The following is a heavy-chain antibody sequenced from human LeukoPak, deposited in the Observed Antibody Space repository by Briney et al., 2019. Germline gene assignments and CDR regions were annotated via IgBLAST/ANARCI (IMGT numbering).Heavy chain of an antibody. V-gene: IGHV1-18*01. CDR3: ARDLFTELRFLEWLLELDY. Sequence: ASVKVSCNASGYTFTSYGISWVRQAPGQGLEWMGWISAYNGNTNYAQKLQGRVTMTTDTSASTAYMELRSLRSDDTAVYYCARDLFTELRFLEWLLELDYWGQGTLVTVSS. D-gene: IGHD3-3*01. J-gene: IGHJ4*02. CDR1: GYTFTSYG. CDR2: ISAYNGNT.